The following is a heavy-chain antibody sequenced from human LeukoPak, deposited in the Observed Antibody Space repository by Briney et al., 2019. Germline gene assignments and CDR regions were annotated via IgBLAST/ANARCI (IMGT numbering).Heavy chain of an antibody. Sequence: GGSLRLSCAASGFTFSSCAMHWVRQAPGKGLEWVALVRSDGNNKYYADSVKGRFTISRDDSKNTLYLQMNSLRAEDTAVYYCARDAGRLRFLEWLPKFDYWGQGTLVTVSS. J-gene: IGHJ4*02. D-gene: IGHD3-3*01. CDR1: GFTFSSCA. CDR2: VRSDGNNK. CDR3: ARDAGRLRFLEWLPKFDY. V-gene: IGHV3-30*02.